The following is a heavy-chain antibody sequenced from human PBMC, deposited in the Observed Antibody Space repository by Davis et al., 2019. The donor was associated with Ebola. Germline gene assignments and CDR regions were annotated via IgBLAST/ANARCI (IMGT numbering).Heavy chain of an antibody. D-gene: IGHD5-18*01. Sequence: AASVKVSCKASGYTFTDYYMHWVRQAPGQGLEWMGRINPNSGGTDYAQKFQGRVTMTRDTSISTAHLELSRLRSDDAAVYYCAREFPDTAMVIYYYYGMDVWGKGTTVTVSS. CDR3: AREFPDTAMVIYYYYGMDV. CDR2: INPNSGGT. V-gene: IGHV1-2*06. J-gene: IGHJ6*04. CDR1: GYTFTDYY.